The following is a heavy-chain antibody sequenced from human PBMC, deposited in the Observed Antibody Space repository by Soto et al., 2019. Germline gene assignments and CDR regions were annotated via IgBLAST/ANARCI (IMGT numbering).Heavy chain of an antibody. V-gene: IGHV1-18*01. CDR3: ARGLVPGYIGYSDY. J-gene: IGHJ4*02. CDR2: ISAYNGNT. Sequence: ASVKVSCKASGYTFTNYGFNWVRQAPGQGLEWMGWISAYNGNTNYAQKFQGRVTMTTDTSTSTAYVELRSLRSDDTAVYYCARGLVPGYIGYSDYWGQGTLVTVSS. CDR1: GYTFTNYG. D-gene: IGHD5-12*01.